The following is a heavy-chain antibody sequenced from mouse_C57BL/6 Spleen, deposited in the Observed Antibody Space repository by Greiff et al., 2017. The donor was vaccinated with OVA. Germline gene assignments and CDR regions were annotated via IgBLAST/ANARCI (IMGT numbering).Heavy chain of an antibody. CDR1: GYTFTSYW. CDR2: IDTNSGGT. D-gene: IGHD2-3*01. CDR3: ARGDRLLKTWFAG. Sequence: QVQLQQPGAELVKPGASVKLSCKASGYTFTSYWMHWVKQRPGRGLEGIGRIDTNSGGTKYNEKFKSKATLTVDKPSSTAYMQLSSLTSEDSAVYSSARGDRLLKTWFAGWGQGTLVTVS. V-gene: IGHV1-72*01. J-gene: IGHJ3*01.